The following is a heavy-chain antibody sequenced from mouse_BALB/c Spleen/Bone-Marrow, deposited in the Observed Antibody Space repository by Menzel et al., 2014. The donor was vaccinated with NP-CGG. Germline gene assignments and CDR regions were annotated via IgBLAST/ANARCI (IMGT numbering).Heavy chain of an antibody. V-gene: IGHV1-9*01. CDR3: ARWAFDAWFAY. CDR2: ILPGSGNT. CDR1: GYTFSSYW. J-gene: IGHJ3*01. Sequence: QVQLQQSGAELMKPGASVKVSCKATGYTFSSYWIEWVKQRPGHGLKWIGEILPGSGNTNYNEKFKGKATFTADTSSNTAYMQLSSLTSEDSAVYCCARWAFDAWFAYWGQGTLVTVSA. D-gene: IGHD3-1*01.